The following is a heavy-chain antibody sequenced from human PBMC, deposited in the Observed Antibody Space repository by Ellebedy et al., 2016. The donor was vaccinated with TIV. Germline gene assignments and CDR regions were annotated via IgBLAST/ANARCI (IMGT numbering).Heavy chain of an antibody. CDR3: TRDSTGSASWYHMGTS. J-gene: IGHJ5*02. CDR1: GFTFSNYW. V-gene: IGHV3-7*01. Sequence: GESLKISCAASGFTFSNYWMSWVRQAPGKGLEWVANIKHDGSEKYYVDSVRGRFTIPRDNAKNLLYLQMNSLRAEDTAVYYCTRDSTGSASWYHMGTSWGQGTLVTVSS. D-gene: IGHD6-13*01. CDR2: IKHDGSEK.